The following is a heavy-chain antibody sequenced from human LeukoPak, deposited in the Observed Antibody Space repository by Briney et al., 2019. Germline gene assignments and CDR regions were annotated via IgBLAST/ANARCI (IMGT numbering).Heavy chain of an antibody. Sequence: SETLSLTCAVYGGSFSGYYWSWIRQPPGKGLEWIGEINHSGSTNYNPSLKSRVTISVDTSKNQFSLKLRSVTAADTAVYYCARGYYDSRARFDPWGQGTLVTVSS. J-gene: IGHJ5*02. CDR2: INHSGST. CDR1: GGSFSGYY. CDR3: ARGYYDSRARFDP. D-gene: IGHD3-22*01. V-gene: IGHV4-34*09.